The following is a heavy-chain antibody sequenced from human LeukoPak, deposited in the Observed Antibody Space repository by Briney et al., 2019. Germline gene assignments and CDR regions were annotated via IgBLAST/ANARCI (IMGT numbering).Heavy chain of an antibody. CDR3: TTRPNWEDFDY. D-gene: IGHD7-27*01. J-gene: IGHJ4*02. Sequence: GGSLRLSCAASGFTFSSYAMSWVRQAPGKGLDWVGRIKSKTDGGTTDYAAPVKGRFTISRDDSKNTLYLQMNSLKTEDTTVYYCTTRPNWEDFDYWGQGTLVTVSS. CDR1: GFTFSSYA. CDR2: IKSKTDGGTT. V-gene: IGHV3-15*01.